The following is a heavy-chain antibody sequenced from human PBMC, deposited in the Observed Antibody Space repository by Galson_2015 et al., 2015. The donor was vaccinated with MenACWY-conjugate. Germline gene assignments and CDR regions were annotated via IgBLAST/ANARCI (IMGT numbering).Heavy chain of an antibody. Sequence: SLRLSCAASGFTFSSYAMSWVRQAPGKGLEWVSYISSTSGFTNYADSVKGRFTISRDNAKNSLFLQLNSLRAEDTAVYYCARDLTMTSSGQGTLVTVSS. CDR1: GFTFSSYA. V-gene: IGHV3-21*04. CDR2: ISSTSGFT. J-gene: IGHJ5*02. CDR3: ARDLTMTS. D-gene: IGHD3-22*01.